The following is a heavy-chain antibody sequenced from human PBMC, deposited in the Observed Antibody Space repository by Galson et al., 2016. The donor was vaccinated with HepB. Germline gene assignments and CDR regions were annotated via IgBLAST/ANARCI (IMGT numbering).Heavy chain of an antibody. V-gene: IGHV3-13*01. Sequence: SLRLSCAASGFTFITYDIHWVRQPPGKGLEWVSAIGTAAGDTHYAASVEGRFTAPRENAKNSLFLQMHSLTAEDTAVYYCARGKSLLTTPWNYGLDVWGKGTTVTVSS. CDR2: IGTAAGDT. D-gene: IGHD1-1*01. CDR1: GFTFITYD. CDR3: ARGKSLLTTPWNYGLDV. J-gene: IGHJ6*04.